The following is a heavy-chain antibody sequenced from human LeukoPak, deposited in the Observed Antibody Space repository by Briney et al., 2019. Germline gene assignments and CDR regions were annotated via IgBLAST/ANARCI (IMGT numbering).Heavy chain of an antibody. CDR1: GFTVSSNY. V-gene: IGHV3-66*01. Sequence: GGSLRLSCAASGFTVSSNYMSWVRQAPGKGLEWGSVIYSGGSTYYADSVKGRFTISRDNSKNTLYLQMNSLRAEDTAVYYCARVKGELWFGESYWYFQHWGQGTLVTVSS. D-gene: IGHD3-10*01. J-gene: IGHJ1*01. CDR2: IYSGGST. CDR3: ARVKGELWFGESYWYFQH.